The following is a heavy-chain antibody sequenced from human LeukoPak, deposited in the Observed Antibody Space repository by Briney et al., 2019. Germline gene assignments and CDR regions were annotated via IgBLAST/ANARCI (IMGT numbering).Heavy chain of an antibody. CDR3: AKSSPTSGSPGDFDY. V-gene: IGHV3-23*01. Sequence: PGGSLRLSCAASGFALRSYTVTWVRQAPGKGLEWVSAISGSGGSTYYADSVKGRFTISRDNSKNTLYLQMNSLRAEDTAVYYCAKSSPTSGSPGDFDYWGQGTLVTVSS. CDR1: GFALRSYT. CDR2: ISGSGGST. D-gene: IGHD1-26*01. J-gene: IGHJ4*02.